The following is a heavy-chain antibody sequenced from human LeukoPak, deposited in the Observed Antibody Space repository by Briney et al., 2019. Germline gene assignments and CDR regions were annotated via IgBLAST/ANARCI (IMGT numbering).Heavy chain of an antibody. D-gene: IGHD6-19*01. CDR3: ARGTQTVAGTDNWFDP. CDR1: GFTFSSYS. J-gene: IGHJ5*02. CDR2: ISSSSSYI. Sequence: PGGSLRLSCAASGFTFSSYSMNWVRQAPGKGLEWVSSISSSSSYIYYADSVKGRFTISRDNAKNSLYLQMNSLRAEDTAVYYCARGTQTVAGTDNWFDPWGQGTLVTVSS. V-gene: IGHV3-21*01.